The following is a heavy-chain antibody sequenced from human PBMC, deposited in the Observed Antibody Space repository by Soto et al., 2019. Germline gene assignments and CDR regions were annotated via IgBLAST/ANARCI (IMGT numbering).Heavy chain of an antibody. Sequence: VQLVESGGGVVQPGRSLRLSCAASGFTFSSYGMHWVRQAPGKGLEWVAVIWYDGSNKYYADSVKGRFTISRDNSKNTLYLQMNSLRAEDTAVYYCARESYHLYYFDYWGQGTLVTVSS. CDR3: ARESYHLYYFDY. D-gene: IGHD1-26*01. J-gene: IGHJ4*02. CDR1: GFTFSSYG. V-gene: IGHV3-33*01. CDR2: IWYDGSNK.